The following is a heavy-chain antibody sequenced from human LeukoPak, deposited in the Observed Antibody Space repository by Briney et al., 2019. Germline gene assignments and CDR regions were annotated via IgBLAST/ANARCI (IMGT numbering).Heavy chain of an antibody. J-gene: IGHJ4*02. D-gene: IGHD2-2*01. Sequence: GGSLRLSCAASGFTLSTYWMNWVRQAPGKGLEWVANIKQDGSEKYYVDSVKGRFTISRDNAKKSLYLQMNSLRAEDTAVYYCAKASILGYCSSTSCYEVDYWGQGTLVTVSS. CDR2: IKQDGSEK. CDR3: AKASILGYCSSTSCYEVDY. CDR1: GFTLSTYW. V-gene: IGHV3-7*01.